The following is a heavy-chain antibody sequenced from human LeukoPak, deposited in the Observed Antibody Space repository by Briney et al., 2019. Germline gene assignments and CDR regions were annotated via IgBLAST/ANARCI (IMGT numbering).Heavy chain of an antibody. J-gene: IGHJ4*02. Sequence: SETLSLTCAVYGGSFSGYYWSWIRQPPGKGLEWIGEINHSGSTNYNPSLKSRVTISVDTSKNQFSLKLSSVTAADTAVYYCARQYYYDSSGYQPRDYWGQGTLVTVSS. D-gene: IGHD3-22*01. CDR2: INHSGST. V-gene: IGHV4-34*01. CDR1: GGSFSGYY. CDR3: ARQYYYDSSGYQPRDY.